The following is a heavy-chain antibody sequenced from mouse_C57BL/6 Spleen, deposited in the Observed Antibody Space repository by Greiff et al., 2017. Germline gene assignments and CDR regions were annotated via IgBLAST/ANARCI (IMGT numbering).Heavy chain of an antibody. CDR2: IDPNRGGT. Sequence: QVQLQQSGAELVKPGASVRRSAKASAYPFPSSWMHWLKQRPGRGLEWIGRIDPNRGGTKYNGKFKSKATLTVDKPSSTAYMQLSSLTSEDSAVYYCARGEWDWFAYWGQGTLVTVSA. J-gene: IGHJ3*01. D-gene: IGHD1-3*01. V-gene: IGHV1-72*01. CDR1: AYPFPSSW. CDR3: ARGEWDWFAY.